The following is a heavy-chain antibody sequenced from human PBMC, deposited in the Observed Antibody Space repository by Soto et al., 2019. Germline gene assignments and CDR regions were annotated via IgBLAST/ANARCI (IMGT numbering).Heavy chain of an antibody. CDR1: GGSFSGYY. CDR3: ARVSGNGYSYGPYYYYYGMDV. Sequence: PSETLSLTCAVYGGSFSGYYWSWIRQPPGKGLVWIGEINHSGSTNYNPSLKSRVTISVDTSKNQFSLKLSSVTAADTAVYYCARVSGNGYSYGPYYYYYGMDVWGQGTTVTVSS. D-gene: IGHD5-18*01. CDR2: INHSGST. J-gene: IGHJ6*02. V-gene: IGHV4-34*01.